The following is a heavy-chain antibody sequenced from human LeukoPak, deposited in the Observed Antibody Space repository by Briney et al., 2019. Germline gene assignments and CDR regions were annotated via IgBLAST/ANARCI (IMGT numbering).Heavy chain of an antibody. CDR2: IDASDSYT. Sequence: GESLKISCKGSGYNFTAYWISWVRRMPGKGLEWMGRIDASDSYTNYRPPFQGHVIISTDKSITTAYLQWSSLKASDTAIYYCARLRDGSLDFWGQGTLVSVSS. J-gene: IGHJ4*02. CDR1: GYNFTAYW. CDR3: ARLRDGSLDF. V-gene: IGHV5-10-1*01.